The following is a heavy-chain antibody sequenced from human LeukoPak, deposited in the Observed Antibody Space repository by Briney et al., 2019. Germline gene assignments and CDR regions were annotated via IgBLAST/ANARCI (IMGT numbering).Heavy chain of an antibody. Sequence: GASVKVSCKASGGTFSSHAISWVRQAPGQGLEWMGRIIPIFGTANYAQKFQGRVTITADKSTSTAYMELSSLRSEDTAVYYCARNVERYSGSYPFDYWGQGTLVTVSS. CDR1: GGTFSSHA. V-gene: IGHV1-69*06. CDR2: IIPIFGTA. J-gene: IGHJ4*02. CDR3: ARNVERYSGSYPFDY. D-gene: IGHD1-26*01.